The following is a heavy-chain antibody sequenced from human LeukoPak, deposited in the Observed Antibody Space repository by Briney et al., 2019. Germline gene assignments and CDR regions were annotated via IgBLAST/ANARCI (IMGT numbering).Heavy chain of an antibody. V-gene: IGHV3-23*01. J-gene: IGHJ6*03. CDR2: ISGSGGST. CDR1: GFTFSSYA. Sequence: PGGSLRLSCAASGFTFSSYAMSWVRQAPGKGLEWVSAISGSGGSTYYADSVKGRFTISRDNSKNTLYLQMNSLRAEDTAVYYCAKDLVVGIAAARSYYYYYMDVWGKGTTVTVSS. CDR3: AKDLVVGIAAARSYYYYYMDV. D-gene: IGHD6-13*01.